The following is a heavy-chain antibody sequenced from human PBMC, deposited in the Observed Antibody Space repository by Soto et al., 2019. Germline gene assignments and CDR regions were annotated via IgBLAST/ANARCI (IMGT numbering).Heavy chain of an antibody. V-gene: IGHV3-15*01. CDR2: IKKETDGGTT. Sequence: EVQLVESGGGLVKPGGSLRLSCAGSGFTFNNAWMSWVRQAPGKGLEWVGRIKKETDGGTTDSAASVKGRLSISRDDSKNTVFLQMNSLRTADTAVYYCTTIFLWSYYFDNWGPGTLVTVSS. CDR1: GFTFNNAW. CDR3: TTIFLWSYYFDN. D-gene: IGHD2-21*01. J-gene: IGHJ4*02.